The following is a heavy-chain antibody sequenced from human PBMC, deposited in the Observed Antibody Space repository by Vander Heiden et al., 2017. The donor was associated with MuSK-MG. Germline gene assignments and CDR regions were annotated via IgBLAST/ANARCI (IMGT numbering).Heavy chain of an antibody. CDR2: IYHSGST. Sequence: QVQLQESGPGLVKPSETLSLTCAVSGYYISSGYYWGWIRKPPGKGLEWIGSIYHSGSTYYNTSLKRRVTISVDTSKNQFSRKLSSVTAAETAVYYCARDSIMITFGGVLGSFDYWGHGTLVTVSS. D-gene: IGHD3-16*01. CDR1: GYYISSGYY. J-gene: IGHJ4*01. CDR3: ARDSIMITFGGVLGSFDY. V-gene: IGHV4-38-2*02.